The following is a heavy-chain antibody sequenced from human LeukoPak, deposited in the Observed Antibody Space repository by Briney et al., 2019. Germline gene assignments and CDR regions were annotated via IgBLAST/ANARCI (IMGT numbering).Heavy chain of an antibody. CDR3: ARGDRKLWSQTYYFDY. V-gene: IGHV4-59*01. CDR2: IYYSGST. D-gene: IGHD5-18*01. J-gene: IGHJ4*02. Sequence: SETLSLTCTVSGGSISSYYWSWIRQPPGKGLEWIGYIYYSGSTNYNPSLKSRVTILVDTSKNQFSLKLSSVTAADTAVYYCARGDRKLWSQTYYFDYWGQGTLVTVSS. CDR1: GGSISSYY.